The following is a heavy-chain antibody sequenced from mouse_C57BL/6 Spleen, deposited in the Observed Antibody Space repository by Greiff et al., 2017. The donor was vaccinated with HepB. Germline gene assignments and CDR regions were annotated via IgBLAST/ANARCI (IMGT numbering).Heavy chain of an antibody. CDR1: GYTFTTYP. CDR3: ARSTAQYPFAY. V-gene: IGHV1-47*01. CDR2: FHPFNDDT. Sequence: VQLQQSGAELVKPGASVKMSCKASGYTFTTYPIEWMKQNHGKSLEWIGNFHPFNDDTKYNEKFKGKATLTVEKSASTVYLELSRVTSDDSAVYDCARSTAQYPFAYWGQGTLVTVSA. D-gene: IGHD3-2*02. J-gene: IGHJ3*01.